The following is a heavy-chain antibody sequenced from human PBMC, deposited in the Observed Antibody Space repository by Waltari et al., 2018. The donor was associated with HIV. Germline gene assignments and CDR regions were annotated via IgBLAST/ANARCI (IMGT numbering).Heavy chain of an antibody. V-gene: IGHV3-21*02. CDR1: GFTFTRYT. Sequence: VRLMESGGGLVEPGGSLTISCAASGFTFTRYTMNWIRHIPGKGLAWLASINRDNRESYYIDSSKGRFTISRDNAANSVFLHMDRLGVDDTAQYFCVRDDPGYEPIDYWGRGTRVTVSS. CDR3: VRDDPGYEPIDY. D-gene: IGHD2-2*01. J-gene: IGHJ4*02. CDR2: INRDNRES.